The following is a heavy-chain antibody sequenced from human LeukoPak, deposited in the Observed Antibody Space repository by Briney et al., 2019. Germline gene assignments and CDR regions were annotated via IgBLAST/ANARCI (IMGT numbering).Heavy chain of an antibody. D-gene: IGHD3-22*01. CDR1: GGTFSSYA. CDR3: ASHPYYYDSSGYQYYFDY. V-gene: IGHV1-69*04. Sequence: ASVKVSCKASGGTFSSYAISWVRQAPGQGLEWMRRIIPILGIANYAQKFQGRVTITADKSTSTAYMELSSLRSEDTAVYYCASHPYYYDSSGYQYYFDYWGQGTLVTVSS. CDR2: IIPILGIA. J-gene: IGHJ4*02.